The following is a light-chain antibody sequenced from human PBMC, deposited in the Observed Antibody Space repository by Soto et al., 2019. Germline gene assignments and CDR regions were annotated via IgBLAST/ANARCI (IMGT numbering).Light chain of an antibody. CDR3: QQYNNWPSMT. CDR1: QSVSNN. Sequence: DIVMTQSPATLSVSPGERATLSCRASQSVSNNLAWYQQKPGQAPRLLFYAASTRATGVPARFSGSGSWTDFTLSISTLQSEDFAVYYCQQYNNWPSMTFGQGTRLEIK. J-gene: IGKJ5*01. CDR2: AAS. V-gene: IGKV3-15*01.